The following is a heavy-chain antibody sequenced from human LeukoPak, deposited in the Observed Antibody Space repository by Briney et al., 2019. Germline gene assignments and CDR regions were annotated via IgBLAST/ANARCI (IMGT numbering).Heavy chain of an antibody. CDR1: GFTFDDYA. J-gene: IGHJ3*02. D-gene: IGHD4-23*01. CDR2: ISWNSGSI. V-gene: IGHV3-9*01. CDR3: AKTVVNPNDAFDI. Sequence: PGGSLRLSCAASGFTFDDYAMHWVRQAPGKGLERVSGISWNSGSIGYADSVKGRFTISRDNAKNSLYLQLNSLRAEDTALYYCAKTVVNPNDAFDIWGQGTMVTVSS.